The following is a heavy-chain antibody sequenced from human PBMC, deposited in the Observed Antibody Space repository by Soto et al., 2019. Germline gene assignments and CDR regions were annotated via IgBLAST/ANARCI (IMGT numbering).Heavy chain of an antibody. V-gene: IGHV3-30*18. CDR1: GFTFSSYG. CDR3: AKDVWSGPMDG. CDR2: ISYDGSNK. D-gene: IGHD3-3*01. Sequence: GGSLRLSCAASGFTFSSYGMHWVRQAPGKGLEWVAVISYDGSNKYYADSVKGRFTISRDSSKNTLYLQMNSLRAEDTAVYSCAKDVWSGPMDGWGQGTTVTVCS. J-gene: IGHJ6*02.